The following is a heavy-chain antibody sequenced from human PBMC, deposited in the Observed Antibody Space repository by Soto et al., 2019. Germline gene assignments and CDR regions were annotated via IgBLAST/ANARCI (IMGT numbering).Heavy chain of an antibody. CDR3: ARSVERLASFDY. V-gene: IGHV1-8*01. CDR2: MNPNSGNT. CDR1: GYTVTSYD. D-gene: IGHD6-25*01. J-gene: IGHJ4*02. Sequence: QVQLVQSGAEVKKPGASVKVSCKASGYTVTSYDINWVRQATGQGLEWMGWMNPNSGNTGYAHKFQGRVTMTRNTSISTAHMELSSLRSDDTAVYYCARSVERLASFDYWGQGTLVTVPS.